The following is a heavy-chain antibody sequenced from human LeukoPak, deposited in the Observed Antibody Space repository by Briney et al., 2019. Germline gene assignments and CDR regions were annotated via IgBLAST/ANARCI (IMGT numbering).Heavy chain of an antibody. CDR1: GFTFSSYS. CDR3: ATGKPEQLPDQIDY. D-gene: IGHD5-18*01. CDR2: ISGSGGST. V-gene: IGHV3-23*01. Sequence: GGSLRLSCAASGFTFSSYSMNWVRQAPGKGLEWVSAISGSGGSTYYADSVKGRFTISRDNSKNTLYLQMNSLRAEDTAVYYCATGKPEQLPDQIDYWGQGTLVTVSS. J-gene: IGHJ4*02.